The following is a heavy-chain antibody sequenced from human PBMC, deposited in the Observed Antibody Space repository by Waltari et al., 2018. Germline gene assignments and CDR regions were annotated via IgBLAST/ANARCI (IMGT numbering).Heavy chain of an antibody. J-gene: IGHJ6*03. V-gene: IGHV1-24*01. D-gene: IGHD3-3*01. CDR1: GYTLTELS. CDR3: ATEAPGSGRGSYYYYYMDV. CDR2: FEPEDGET. Sequence: QVQLVQSGAEVKKPGASVKVSCKVSGYTLTELSMHWVRQAPGKGLEWMGAFEPEDGETMYAQKVQGRVTMTEDTSTDPAYMELSSLRSEDTAVYYCATEAPGSGRGSYYYYYMDVWGKGTTVTVSS.